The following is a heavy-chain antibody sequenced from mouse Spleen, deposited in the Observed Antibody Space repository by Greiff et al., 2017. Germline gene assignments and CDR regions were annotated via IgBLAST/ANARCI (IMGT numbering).Heavy chain of an antibody. D-gene: IGHD1-1*01. CDR2: ISSGSSTI. CDR1: GFTFSSFG. CDR3: ARSNLLLRSYYFDY. Sequence: EVKLQESGGGLVQPGGSRKLSCAASGFTFSSFGMHWVRQAPEKGLEWVAYISSGSSTIYYADTVKGRFTISRDNPKNTLFLQMTSLRSEDTAMYYCARSNLLLRSYYFDYWGQGTTLTVSS. J-gene: IGHJ2*01. V-gene: IGHV5-17*02.